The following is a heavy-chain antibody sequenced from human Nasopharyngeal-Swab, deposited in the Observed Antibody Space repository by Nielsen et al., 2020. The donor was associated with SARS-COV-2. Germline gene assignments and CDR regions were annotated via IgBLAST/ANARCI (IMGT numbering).Heavy chain of an antibody. CDR1: GFPFSDHY. Sequence: GESLNISCAAPGFPFSDHYMDWVPQAPGKGLEWVGRTRNKANSYTTEYAASVKGRFTISRDDSKNSLYLQMNSLKTEDTAVYYCARVRDTVAAYYFDYWGQGTLVTVSS. CDR2: TRNKANSYTT. V-gene: IGHV3-72*01. J-gene: IGHJ4*02. D-gene: IGHD6-19*01. CDR3: ARVRDTVAAYYFDY.